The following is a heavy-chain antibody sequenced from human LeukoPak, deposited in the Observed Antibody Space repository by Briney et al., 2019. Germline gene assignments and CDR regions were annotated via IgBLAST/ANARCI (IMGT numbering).Heavy chain of an antibody. CDR2: IKHDGSDQ. V-gene: IGHV3-7*01. CDR3: ARALGVVATVFDY. D-gene: IGHD5-12*01. Sequence: GGSLRLSCAASGFTFNAYWMSWVRQAPGKGLEWVANIKHDGSDQYYVDSVKGRFSISRDNAKNSLYLQMNSLRAEDTAVYYCARALGVVATVFDYWGQGTLVPVSS. J-gene: IGHJ4*02. CDR1: GFTFNAYW.